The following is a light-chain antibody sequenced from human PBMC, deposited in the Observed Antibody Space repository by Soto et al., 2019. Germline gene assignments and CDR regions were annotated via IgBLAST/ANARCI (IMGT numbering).Light chain of an antibody. CDR3: TSYTSSSTMV. CDR2: DVT. Sequence: QSAQTQPASVSGSPGQSITMSCTGTNSDVGGYNFVSWYQQHPDTAPKLIIYDVTNRPSGVSDRFSGSKSGNTASLTISGLQAEDEADYYCTSYTSSSTMVFGGGTKLTVL. CDR1: NSDVGGYNF. V-gene: IGLV2-14*01. J-gene: IGLJ3*02.